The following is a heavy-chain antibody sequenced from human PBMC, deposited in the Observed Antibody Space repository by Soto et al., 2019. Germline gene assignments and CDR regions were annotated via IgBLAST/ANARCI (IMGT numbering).Heavy chain of an antibody. CDR2: MNPNSGNT. V-gene: IGHV1-8*01. CDR3: ARASIAAAIPRYYYYYMDV. D-gene: IGHD6-13*01. J-gene: IGHJ6*03. CDR1: GYTFTIYD. Sequence: GASVKVSCKASGYTFTIYDINWVRQATGQGLEWMGWMNPNSGNTGYAQKFQGRVTMTRNTSISAAYMELSSLRSEDTAVYYCARASIAAAIPRYYYYYMDVWGKGTTVTVSS.